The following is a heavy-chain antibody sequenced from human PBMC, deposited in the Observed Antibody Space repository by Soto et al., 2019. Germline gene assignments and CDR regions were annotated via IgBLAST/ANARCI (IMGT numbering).Heavy chain of an antibody. Sequence: QVQLVESGGGLVKPGGSLRLSCAVSGFIFSDYYMTWIRQAPGKGLEWVSYISSGGSCTSYADSVKGRFTISRDSANHSLYLHMNSLRAEDTAVYYCARIRRSMSSLGFDYWGQGTLVTVSS. J-gene: IGHJ4*02. CDR2: ISSGGSCT. CDR3: ARIRRSMSSLGFDY. V-gene: IGHV3-11*05. CDR1: GFIFSDYY.